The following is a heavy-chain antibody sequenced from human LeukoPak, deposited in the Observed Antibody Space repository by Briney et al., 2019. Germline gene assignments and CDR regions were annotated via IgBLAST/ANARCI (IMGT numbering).Heavy chain of an antibody. Sequence: SETLSLTCTVSGGSISSGDYYWSWIRQPPGKGLEWIGYIYYSGSTYYNPSLKSRVTISVDRSKNQFSLKLSSVTAADTAVYYCARVRTGYSSYWYFDLWGRGTLVTVSS. D-gene: IGHD4-11*01. CDR3: ARVRTGYSSYWYFDL. V-gene: IGHV4-30-4*01. CDR1: GGSISSGDYY. CDR2: IYYSGST. J-gene: IGHJ2*01.